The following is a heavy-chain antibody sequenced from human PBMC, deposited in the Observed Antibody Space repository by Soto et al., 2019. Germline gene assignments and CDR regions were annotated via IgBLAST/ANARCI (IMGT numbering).Heavy chain of an antibody. Sequence: SETLSLTCTVSGGSISSSSYYWGWIRQPPGKGLEWIGSIYYSGSTYYNPSLKSRVTISVDTSKNQFSLKLSSVTAADTAVYYCARHIVSGSYVFDYWGQGTLVTVSS. CDR3: ARHIVSGSYVFDY. J-gene: IGHJ4*02. D-gene: IGHD1-26*01. V-gene: IGHV4-39*01. CDR1: GGSISSSSYY. CDR2: IYYSGST.